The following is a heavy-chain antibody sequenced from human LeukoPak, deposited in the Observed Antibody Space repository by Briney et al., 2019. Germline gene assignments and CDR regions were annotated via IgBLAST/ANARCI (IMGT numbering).Heavy chain of an antibody. CDR1: GYTFTGYY. Sequence: ASVKVSCKASGYTFTGYYMHWVRQAPGQGLEWMGWINPNSGGTNYAQKFQGRVTMTRDTSISTAYMELSRLRSDDTAVYYCARDDYYYDSSGRTSNWFDPWGQGTLVTVS. CDR2: INPNSGGT. J-gene: IGHJ5*02. CDR3: ARDDYYYDSSGRTSNWFDP. V-gene: IGHV1-2*02. D-gene: IGHD3-22*01.